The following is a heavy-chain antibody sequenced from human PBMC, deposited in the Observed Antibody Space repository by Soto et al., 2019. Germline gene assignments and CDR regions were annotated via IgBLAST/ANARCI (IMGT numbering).Heavy chain of an antibody. CDR2: VFHTGNT. CDR1: GDSMTMSVW. J-gene: IGHJ4*02. V-gene: IGHV4-4*02. Sequence: PSETLSLSCTVSGDSMTMSVWCTWVRQPPGKGLEWIGEVFHTGNTNYNPSLKSRVTMSVDKSTNEFSLKVTSVTAADTAIYYCARKAWVRFDYWGQGALVTVSS. CDR3: ARKAWVRFDY. D-gene: IGHD7-27*01.